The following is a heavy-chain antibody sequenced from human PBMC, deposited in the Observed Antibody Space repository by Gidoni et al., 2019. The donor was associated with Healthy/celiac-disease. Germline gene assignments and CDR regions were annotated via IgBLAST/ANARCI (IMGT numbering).Heavy chain of an antibody. CDR1: GFTFGNAW. CDR2: MKTKTDGGTT. D-gene: IGHD1-26*01. Sequence: EVQLLESRGGLVKPGGSLRLSCAASGFTFGNAWMTWVRQAPGKRLDWFGRMKTKTDGGTTDYAEPVKGRFTISRDDSKNTLYLQMKSLKNEDTAVYYCTTPPEYSGSYYGNYWGQGTLVTVSS. CDR3: TTPPEYSGSYYGNY. V-gene: IGHV3-15*01. J-gene: IGHJ4*02.